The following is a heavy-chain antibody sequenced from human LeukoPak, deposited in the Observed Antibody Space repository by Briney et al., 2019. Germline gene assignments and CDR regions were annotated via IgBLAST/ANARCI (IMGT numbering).Heavy chain of an antibody. J-gene: IGHJ4*02. CDR2: ISGSGGST. CDR1: GFTFSTYT. Sequence: GWALTLSCPASGFTFSTYTMSWVRQAPGKGVEWVSGISGSGGSTYYADSVKGRFTISRDNSKNTLYLQMNSLRAEDTAVYYCANHYYGSGSYCNGYYWGQGTLVTVSS. D-gene: IGHD3-10*01. V-gene: IGHV3-23*01. CDR3: ANHYYGSGSYCNGYY.